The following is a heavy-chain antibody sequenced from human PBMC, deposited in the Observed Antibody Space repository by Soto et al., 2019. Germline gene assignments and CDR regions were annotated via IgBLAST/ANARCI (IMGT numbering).Heavy chain of an antibody. Sequence: QVQLVQSGAEVKKPGASVKVSCKASGYSFTSYAMHWVRQAPGQRLEWMGWINDGNGNTKYSQKFQGRVTITRDTSASTAYMELSSLRSEDTAIYYCVRVSRDGYNYWYDYWGQGTLVTVSS. CDR3: VRVSRDGYNYWYDY. V-gene: IGHV1-3*01. J-gene: IGHJ4*02. CDR1: GYSFTSYA. D-gene: IGHD1-1*01. CDR2: INDGNGNT.